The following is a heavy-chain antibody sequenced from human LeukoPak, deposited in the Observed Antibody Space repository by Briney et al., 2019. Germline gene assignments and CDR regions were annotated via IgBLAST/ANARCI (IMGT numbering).Heavy chain of an antibody. CDR3: ARESVAGTEYYYYYGMDV. V-gene: IGHV3-33*08. Sequence: GGSLRLSCAASGFTFSSYAMHWVRQAPGKGLEWVAVIWYDGSNKYYADSVKGRFTISRDNSKNTLYLQMNSLRAEDTAVYYCARESVAGTEYYYYYGMDVWGQGTTVTVSS. CDR2: IWYDGSNK. J-gene: IGHJ6*02. D-gene: IGHD6-19*01. CDR1: GFTFSSYA.